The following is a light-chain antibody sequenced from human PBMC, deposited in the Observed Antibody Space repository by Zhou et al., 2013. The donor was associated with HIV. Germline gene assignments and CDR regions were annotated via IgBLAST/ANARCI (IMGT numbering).Light chain of an antibody. CDR3: QQSYSVPWT. Sequence: DIQMTQSPSSLSASVGDRVTITCRASQNINSYLNWYQQKPGKAPKLLIYAASSLQSGVPSRFSGSGSGTDFTLTISSLQPEDFATYYCQQSYSVPWTFGQGTKVEVK. CDR1: QNINSY. CDR2: AAS. V-gene: IGKV1-39*01. J-gene: IGKJ1*01.